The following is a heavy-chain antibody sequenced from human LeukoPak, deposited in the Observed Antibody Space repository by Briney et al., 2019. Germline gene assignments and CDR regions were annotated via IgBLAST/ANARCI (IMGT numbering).Heavy chain of an antibody. Sequence: SVKVSCKASGGTFSSYAISWVRQAPGQGLEWMGGIIPIFGTANYAQKFQGRVTITTDESTSTAYMELSSLRSEDTAVYYCARELRGAAAGYYFDYWGQGTLVTVSS. CDR1: GGTFSSYA. CDR2: IIPIFGTA. D-gene: IGHD6-13*01. J-gene: IGHJ4*02. V-gene: IGHV1-69*05. CDR3: ARELRGAAAGYYFDY.